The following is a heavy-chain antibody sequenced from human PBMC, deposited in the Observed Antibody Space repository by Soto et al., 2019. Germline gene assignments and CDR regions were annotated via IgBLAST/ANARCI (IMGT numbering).Heavy chain of an antibody. D-gene: IGHD1-26*01. V-gene: IGHV1-8*01. CDR1: GYSFTSLD. Sequence: GASVKVSCKASGYSFTSLDINWVRQTAGQGLEWMGWMQPSTGRTGYAQKFQGRFTMTRDTSINTAYMELTTLTSDDTAFYYCARGVSAGVDYWGQGTLVTRLL. CDR3: ARGVSAGVDY. J-gene: IGHJ4*02. CDR2: MQPSTGRT.